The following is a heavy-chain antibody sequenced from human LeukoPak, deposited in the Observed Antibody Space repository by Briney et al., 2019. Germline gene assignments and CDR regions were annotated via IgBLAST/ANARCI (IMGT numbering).Heavy chain of an antibody. J-gene: IGHJ4*02. D-gene: IGHD3-10*01. CDR2: IYPGDSDA. V-gene: IGHV5-51*01. CDR1: GYRFTSYW. CDR3: PRHLQSGSYYTPFDY. Sequence: GESLKISCKGSGYRFTSYWIGWVRQMPGKGLEWMGIIYPGDSDARYSPSFQGQVTISADKSISTAYLQWSSLKASDTAMYYCPRHLQSGSYYTPFDYWGQGTLVTVSS.